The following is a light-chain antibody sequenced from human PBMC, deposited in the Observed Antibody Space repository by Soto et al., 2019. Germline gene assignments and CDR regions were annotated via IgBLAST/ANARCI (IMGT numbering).Light chain of an antibody. CDR3: FSYTSSGTYV. J-gene: IGLJ1*01. CDR2: EVS. CDR1: ISDVGNYKY. V-gene: IGLV2-14*01. Sequence: QSALTQPSSWSGSPGQSITISCTGTISDVGNYKYVSWYQQHPGKAPKLMIYEVSNRPSGVSNRFSGSKSGNTASLTISGLQAEDETDYYCFSYTSSGTYVFGTRTKVAVL.